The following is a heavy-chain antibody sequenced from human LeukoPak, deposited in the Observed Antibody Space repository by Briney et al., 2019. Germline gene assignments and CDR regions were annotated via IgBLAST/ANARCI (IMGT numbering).Heavy chain of an antibody. D-gene: IGHD6-19*01. V-gene: IGHV1-69*06. Sequence: GASVKVSCKASGGTFSSYGISWVRQAPGQGLEWMGGIIPTFGTISNTQKYQGRITLTADKSTSTAYMELRSMRSEDTAMYYCARDESEQWLLTWGQGTLVTVSS. CDR3: ARDESEQWLLT. CDR2: IIPTFGTI. J-gene: IGHJ4*02. CDR1: GGTFSSYG.